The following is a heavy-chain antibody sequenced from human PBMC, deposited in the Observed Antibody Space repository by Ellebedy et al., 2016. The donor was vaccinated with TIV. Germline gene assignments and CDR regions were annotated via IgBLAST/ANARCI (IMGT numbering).Heavy chain of an antibody. J-gene: IGHJ4*02. D-gene: IGHD3-10*01. CDR2: FSYSGYT. Sequence: MPSETLSLTCTVSGGSISSSNYYWGWVRQPPGKGLEWIGSFSYSGYTYYTPSLKSLVTVSGDTSRNQFSLKLSSVTATDTAVYYCARRPPLNVMVRGVLYFDYWGQGALVTVSS. V-gene: IGHV4-39*01. CDR3: ARRPPLNVMVRGVLYFDY. CDR1: GGSISSSNYY.